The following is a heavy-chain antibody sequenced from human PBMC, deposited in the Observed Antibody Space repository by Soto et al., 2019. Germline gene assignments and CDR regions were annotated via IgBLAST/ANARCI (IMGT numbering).Heavy chain of an antibody. CDR2: IIPIFGTA. V-gene: IGHV1-69*01. CDR1: GGTFSSYA. CDR3: ARDVGYQLLYRHNWFDP. J-gene: IGHJ5*02. D-gene: IGHD2-2*02. Sequence: QVQLVQSGAEVKKPGSSVKVSCKASGGTFSSYAISWVRQAPGQGLEWMGGIIPIFGTANYAQKFQGRVTITADESTSTAYMELSSLRSEDTAVYYCARDVGYQLLYRHNWFDPWGQGTLVTVSS.